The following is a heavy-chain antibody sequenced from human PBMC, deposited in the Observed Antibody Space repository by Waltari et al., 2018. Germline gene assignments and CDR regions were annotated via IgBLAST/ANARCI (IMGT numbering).Heavy chain of an antibody. Sequence: EVQLVESGGGLVKPGGSLRLSCAASGFTFSSYSMNWVRQAPGKWLEWVSSISSRRSYIYYADSGKGRFTISRDNAKNSLYLQMNSLRAEDTAVYYCAYLNDYSNYPEWIYYYYGMDVWGQGTTVTVSS. CDR2: ISSRRSYI. V-gene: IGHV3-21*01. CDR3: AYLNDYSNYPEWIYYYYGMDV. CDR1: GFTFSSYS. J-gene: IGHJ6*02. D-gene: IGHD4-4*01.